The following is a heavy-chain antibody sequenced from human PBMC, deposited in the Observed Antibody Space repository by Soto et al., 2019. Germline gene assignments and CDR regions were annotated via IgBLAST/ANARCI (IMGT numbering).Heavy chain of an antibody. D-gene: IGHD3-10*01. J-gene: IGHJ4*02. CDR1: GYTFTNYA. Sequence: GASVKVSCKASGYTFTNYAMHWMRQAPGQRLEWMGWINTYNGNTKYAQKFQGRVTITTDTSTSTAYMELRSLGSDDTAVYYCASGWFGEFVYQFDYWGQGTLVTVSS. V-gene: IGHV1-3*04. CDR2: INTYNGNT. CDR3: ASGWFGEFVYQFDY.